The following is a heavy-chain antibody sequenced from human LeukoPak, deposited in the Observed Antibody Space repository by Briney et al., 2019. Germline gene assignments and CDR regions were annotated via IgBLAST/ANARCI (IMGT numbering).Heavy chain of an antibody. CDR1: GFTFSSYS. Sequence: PGGSLRLSCAASGFTFSSYSMNWVRQAPGKGLEWVSSISSSSSYIYYADSVKGRFTISRDNAKNSLYLQMNSLRAEDTAVYYCAKPYDSSGYYLNFGAFDIWGQGTMVTVSS. D-gene: IGHD3-22*01. J-gene: IGHJ3*02. V-gene: IGHV3-21*01. CDR3: AKPYDSSGYYLNFGAFDI. CDR2: ISSSSSYI.